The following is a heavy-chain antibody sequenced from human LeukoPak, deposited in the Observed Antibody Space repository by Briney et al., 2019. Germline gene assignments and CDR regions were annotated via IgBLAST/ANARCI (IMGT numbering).Heavy chain of an antibody. Sequence: GGSLRLSRAASGFTFSSYSMNWVRQAPGKGLEWVSGISGIGSDSYYADSVKGRFTISRDNSKNTLYLDMNSLRAAEDTAVYHCAKGIITPDYWGQGTLVTVSS. CDR1: GFTFSSYS. D-gene: IGHD2-15*01. CDR2: ISGIGSDS. CDR3: AKGIITPDY. J-gene: IGHJ4*02. V-gene: IGHV3-23*01.